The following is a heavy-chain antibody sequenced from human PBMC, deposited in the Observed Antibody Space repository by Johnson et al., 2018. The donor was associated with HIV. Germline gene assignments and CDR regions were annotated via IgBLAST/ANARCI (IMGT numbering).Heavy chain of an antibody. D-gene: IGHD3-22*01. CDR1: GFTFSDYY. V-gene: IGHV3-11*01. CDR3: ARGGYYDSKPYDAFDI. J-gene: IGHJ3*02. CDR2: ISSSGSPI. Sequence: QEQLVESGGGLVQPGGSLRLSCAASGFTFSDYYMSWIRQAPGKGLEWVSYISSSGSPINYADSVKGRFSISRDNAKNSLYLQMNSLRAEDTALYYCARGGYYDSKPYDAFDIWGQGTMVTVSS.